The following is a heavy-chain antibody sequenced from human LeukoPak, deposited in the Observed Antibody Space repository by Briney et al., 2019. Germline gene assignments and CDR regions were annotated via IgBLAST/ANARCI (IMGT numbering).Heavy chain of an antibody. CDR2: IFYTGST. CDR1: GGSIDRTSYY. CDR3: ARLSTAPDFDI. V-gene: IGHV4-39*02. Sequence: SETLSLTCSVSGGSIDRTSYYWGWIRQPPGQGLDWIVNIFYTGSTNYRPSLESRVTISIDTSNNRFSLRLSSVTAADTAVYYCARLSTAPDFDIWGQGTLVSVSS. D-gene: IGHD4-17*01. J-gene: IGHJ4*02.